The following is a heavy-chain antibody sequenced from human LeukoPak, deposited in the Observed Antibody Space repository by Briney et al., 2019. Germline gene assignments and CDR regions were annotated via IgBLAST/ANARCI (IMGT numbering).Heavy chain of an antibody. CDR3: AKDWYSYSFASLQH. Sequence: GGSLRLSCAASGFTFSTYWMTWVRQAPGKGLEWVANIKTDGSQIYYVDSVKGRFTISRDNAKNSLYLQMNSLRAEDTAVYYCAKDWYSYSFASLQHWGQGTLVTVSS. V-gene: IGHV3-7*01. J-gene: IGHJ1*01. CDR1: GFTFSTYW. CDR2: IKTDGSQI. D-gene: IGHD5-18*01.